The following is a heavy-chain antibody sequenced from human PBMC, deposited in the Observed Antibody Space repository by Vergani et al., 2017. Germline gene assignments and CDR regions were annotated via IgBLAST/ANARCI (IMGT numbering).Heavy chain of an antibody. Sequence: VQLVQSGAEVRKPGASVTVSCTASGYIFKNYYIHWLRQAPGQAFEWMGILNPTTGHTTSAQKFMGRVDMTRDPSTDTSTRTVQMTQSSLISEDTAVYYCARSIGYCAGATCRAYYFDHWGQGTRVTVSS. D-gene: IGHD2-21*01. J-gene: IGHJ5*02. CDR1: GYIFKNYY. V-gene: IGHV1-46*02. CDR3: ARSIGYCAGATCRAYYFDH. CDR2: LNPTTGHT.